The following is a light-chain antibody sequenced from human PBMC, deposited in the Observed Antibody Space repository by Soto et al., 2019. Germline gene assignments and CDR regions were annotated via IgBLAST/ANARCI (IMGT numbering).Light chain of an antibody. J-gene: IGKJ1*01. V-gene: IGKV3-20*01. Sequence: DIVLTQSPGTLSLSPGGRASLSCRASQSLSGYLAWYQQRPGQAPRLLIYTTSNRATDIPDRFSGSGSGTDFTLTISRLEPEDFAVYYCQQYGSSPWTFGQGTKVEIK. CDR3: QQYGSSPWT. CDR2: TTS. CDR1: QSLSGY.